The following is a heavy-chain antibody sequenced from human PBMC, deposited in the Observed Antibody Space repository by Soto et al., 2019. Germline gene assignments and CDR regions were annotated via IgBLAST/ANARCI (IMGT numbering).Heavy chain of an antibody. CDR1: GFPFSSYV. CDR3: AKGEQQLYHYYYYGMDV. D-gene: IGHD6-13*01. J-gene: IGHJ6*02. Sequence: PGWSLRLSCAASGFPFSSYVMSWVRQAPGKGLEWVSAISGSGGSTYYADSVKGRFTISRDNSKNTLYLQMNSLRAEDTAAYYCAKGEQQLYHYYYYGMDVWGQGTTVTVSS. V-gene: IGHV3-23*01. CDR2: ISGSGGST.